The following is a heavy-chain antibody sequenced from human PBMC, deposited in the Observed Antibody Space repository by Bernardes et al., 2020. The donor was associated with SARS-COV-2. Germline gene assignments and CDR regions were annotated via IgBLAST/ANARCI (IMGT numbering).Heavy chain of an antibody. CDR2: IYYSGST. CDR3: ARQDIGAIFGVVITPAGMDV. V-gene: IGHV4-59*08. Sequence: SETLSLTCTVSGGSISSYYWSWIRQPPGKGLEWIGYIYYSGSTNYNPSLKSRVTISVDTSKNQFSLKLSSVTAAHTAVYYCARQDIGAIFGVVITPAGMDVWGQGTTVTVSS. J-gene: IGHJ6*02. CDR1: GGSISSYY. D-gene: IGHD3-3*01.